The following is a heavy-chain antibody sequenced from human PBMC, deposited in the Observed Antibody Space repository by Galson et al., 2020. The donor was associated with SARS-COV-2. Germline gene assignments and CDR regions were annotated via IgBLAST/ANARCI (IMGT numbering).Heavy chain of an antibody. Sequence: SVKVSCKASGGTFSSYAISWVRQAPGQGLEWMGGIIPILGIANYAQKFQGRVTITADKSTSTAYMERSRRRSEDTAVYYCARDPRAHIQLGGINYYYYMDVWGKGTTVTVSS. D-gene: IGHD5-18*01. CDR3: ARDPRAHIQLGGINYYYYMDV. CDR2: IIPILGIA. CDR1: GGTFSSYA. J-gene: IGHJ6*03. V-gene: IGHV1-69*10.